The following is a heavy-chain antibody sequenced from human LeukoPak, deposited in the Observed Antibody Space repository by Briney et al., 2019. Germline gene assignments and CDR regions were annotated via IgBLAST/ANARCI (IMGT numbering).Heavy chain of an antibody. J-gene: IGHJ4*02. CDR2: IYYSGST. CDR1: GGSISSSSYY. D-gene: IGHD3-10*01. V-gene: IGHV4-39*07. CDR3: AREYYYGSGSSEGGGYGY. Sequence: PSETLSLTCTVSGGSISSSSYYWGWIRQPPGKGLEWIGSIYYSGSTYYNPSLKSRVTISVDTSKNQFSLKLSSVTAADTAVYYCAREYYYGSGSSEGGGYGYWGQGTLVTVSP.